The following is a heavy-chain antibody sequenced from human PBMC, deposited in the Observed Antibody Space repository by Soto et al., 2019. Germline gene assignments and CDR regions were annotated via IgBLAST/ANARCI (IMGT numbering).Heavy chain of an antibody. Sequence: LRLSCAASGFTFSTYWMDWVRQTPGKGLEWVANINQDGSEKNYVDSVKGRFTIYRDNAKNSLYLQMSSLTAEDSALYYCSRSLNSWGQATLVTVSS. CDR2: INQDGSEK. CDR3: SRSLNS. J-gene: IGHJ4*02. V-gene: IGHV3-7*01. CDR1: GFTFSTYW.